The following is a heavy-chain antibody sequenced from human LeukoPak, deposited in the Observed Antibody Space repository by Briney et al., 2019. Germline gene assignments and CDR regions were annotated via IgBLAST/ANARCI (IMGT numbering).Heavy chain of an antibody. J-gene: IGHJ3*02. CDR2: INHSGST. D-gene: IGHD2-2*02. Sequence: PSETLSLTCAVYGGSFSGYYWSWIRQPPGKGLEWIGEINHSGSTNYNPSLKSRVTISVDTSKNQFSLKLSSVTAADTAVYYCAAYQLPYSDAFDIWGQGTMATVSS. V-gene: IGHV4-34*01. CDR1: GGSFSGYY. CDR3: AAYQLPYSDAFDI.